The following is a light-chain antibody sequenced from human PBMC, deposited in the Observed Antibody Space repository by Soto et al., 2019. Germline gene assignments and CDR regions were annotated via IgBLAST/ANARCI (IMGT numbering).Light chain of an antibody. CDR3: QQDNEWPPGV. V-gene: IGKV3-15*01. CDR1: QSVSSH. J-gene: IGKJ3*01. Sequence: DIVMTQSPATLSVSPGERATLSCRASQSVSSHLAWYQQKPGQAPRLLIYAASTRATGIPARFSGSGSGPEFPLTISSLQSEYFAVYFCQQDNEWPPGVFGPGTKVDIK. CDR2: AAS.